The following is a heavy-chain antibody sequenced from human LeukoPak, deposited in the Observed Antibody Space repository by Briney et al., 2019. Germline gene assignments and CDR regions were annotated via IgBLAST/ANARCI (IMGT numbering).Heavy chain of an antibody. CDR1: GGSISSSSYY. J-gene: IGHJ4*02. D-gene: IGHD6-6*01. V-gene: IGHV4-39*01. Sequence: PSETLSLTCTVSGGSISSSSYYWGWIRQPPGKGLEWIGSIYYSGSTYYNPSLKSRVTISVDTSKNQFSLKLSSVTAADMAVYYCVRTYSSSSFLDYWGQGTLVTVSS. CDR2: IYYSGST. CDR3: VRTYSSSSFLDY.